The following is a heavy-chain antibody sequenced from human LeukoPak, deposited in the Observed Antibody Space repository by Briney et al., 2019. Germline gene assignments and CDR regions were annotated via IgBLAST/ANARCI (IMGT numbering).Heavy chain of an antibody. CDR1: GYTFTSYG. Sequence: ASVKVSCKASGYTFTSYGISWVRQAPGQGLEWMGWTSAYNGNTNYAQKLQGRVTMTTDTSTSTAYMELRSLRSDDTAVYYCARVATRWDAFDIWGQGTMVTVSS. CDR3: ARVATRWDAFDI. D-gene: IGHD2-15*01. V-gene: IGHV1-18*01. CDR2: TSAYNGNT. J-gene: IGHJ3*02.